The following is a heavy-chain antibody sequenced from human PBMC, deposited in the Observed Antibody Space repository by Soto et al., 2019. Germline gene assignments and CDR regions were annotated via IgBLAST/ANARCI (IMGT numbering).Heavy chain of an antibody. CDR3: ARWAGQVRDYGGPFDY. CDR2: ISTYNTNT. D-gene: IGHD4-17*01. CDR1: GERFTTYG. Sequence: QVQLVQSGAEVKNPGASVTVSCKASGERFTTYGISWVRQAPGQGLEWMGWISTYNTNTNYAPKFQDRLLLTTDTSTTTAHMELRSLRPDDTAVYYCARWAGQVRDYGGPFDYWGQGTLVTVSS. J-gene: IGHJ4*02. V-gene: IGHV1-18*04.